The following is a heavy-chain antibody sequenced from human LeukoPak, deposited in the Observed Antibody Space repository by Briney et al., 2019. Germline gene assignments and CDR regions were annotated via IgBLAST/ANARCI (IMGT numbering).Heavy chain of an antibody. CDR1: GFTFSSYG. D-gene: IGHD2-2*01. CDR2: IGAGAGNT. J-gene: IGHJ4*02. Sequence: GGSLRLSCAASGFTFSSYGMSWVRQAPAKELDWVSSIGAGAGNTYFADSVKGRFTISRDNSENTLYLQMNSLRAEDTALYYCAKDICTTTNCIFYFDSWGQGILVTVSS. V-gene: IGHV3-23*01. CDR3: AKDICTTTNCIFYFDS.